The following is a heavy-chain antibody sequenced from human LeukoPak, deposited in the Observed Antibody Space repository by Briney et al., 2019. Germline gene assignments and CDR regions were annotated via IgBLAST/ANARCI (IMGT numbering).Heavy chain of an antibody. J-gene: IGHJ4*02. CDR3: ARERRAVGATLDY. CDR2: ISYDGSNK. CDR1: GFTFSSYA. V-gene: IGHV3-30*04. D-gene: IGHD1-26*01. Sequence: PGGSLRLSCAASGFTFSSYAMHWVRQAPGKGLEWVAVISYDGSNKYYADSVKGRFTISRDNSKNTLYLQMNSLRAEDTAVYYCARERRAVGATLDYWGQGTLVTVSS.